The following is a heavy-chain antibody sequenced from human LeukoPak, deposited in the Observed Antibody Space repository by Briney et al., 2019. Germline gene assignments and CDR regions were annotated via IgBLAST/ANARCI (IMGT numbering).Heavy chain of an antibody. CDR3: ARDTGYYDILTGYYIAY. V-gene: IGHV3-21*01. J-gene: IGHJ4*02. CDR1: GFTFSSYS. CDR2: ISGSSTYI. Sequence: TGGSLRLSCAASGFTFSSYSMNWVRQAPGKGLEWVSSISGSSTYIYYADSVKGRFTISRDNAKNSLFLQMNSLRADDTAVYYCARDTGYYDILTGYYIAYWGQGTLVTVSS. D-gene: IGHD3-9*01.